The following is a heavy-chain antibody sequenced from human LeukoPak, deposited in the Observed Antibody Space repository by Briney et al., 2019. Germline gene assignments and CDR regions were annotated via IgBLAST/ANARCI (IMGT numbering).Heavy chain of an antibody. CDR1: GFTFSSYG. J-gene: IGHJ6*03. V-gene: IGHV3-30*02. Sequence: GGSLRLSCAASGFTFSSYGMHWVRQAPGKGLEWVAFIRYDGSNKYYADSVKGRFTISRDNSKNSLFLQMNSLRAEDTAVYYCARVLRYCSGGNCYSGGLGYMDVWGKGTTVTISS. CDR3: ARVLRYCSGGNCYSGGLGYMDV. CDR2: IRYDGSNK. D-gene: IGHD2-15*01.